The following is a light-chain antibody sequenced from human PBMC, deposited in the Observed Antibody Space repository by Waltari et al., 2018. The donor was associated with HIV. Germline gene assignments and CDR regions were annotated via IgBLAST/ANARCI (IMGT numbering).Light chain of an antibody. V-gene: IGLV6-57*01. Sequence: NFMLTQPHSVSGSPGGTVIISCTRSSGYIASNYVQWYQKRPGSSPRTVIYEDRQRPSGVPDRFSGSTDSSSNSASLSIVGLQVEDEADYYCQSDYSFHHVIFGGGTKLTVL. J-gene: IGLJ2*01. CDR3: QSDYSFHHVI. CDR1: SGYIASNY. CDR2: EDR.